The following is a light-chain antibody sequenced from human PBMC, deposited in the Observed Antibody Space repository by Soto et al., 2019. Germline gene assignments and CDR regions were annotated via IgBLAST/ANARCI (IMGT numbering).Light chain of an antibody. CDR3: EQYNSWTTIT. Sequence: EIVMTQSPATLSVSPGERATLSCRASPSISSKLGWYQQRPGQAPRLLIYGASTRATGIPARFSGSGSGTEFTVTISSLQSEDSAVYYCEQYNSWTTITFGQGTRLEIK. CDR2: GAS. V-gene: IGKV3-15*01. J-gene: IGKJ5*01. CDR1: PSISSK.